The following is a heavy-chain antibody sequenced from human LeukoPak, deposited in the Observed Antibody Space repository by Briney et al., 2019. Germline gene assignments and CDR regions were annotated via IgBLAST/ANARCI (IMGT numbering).Heavy chain of an antibody. D-gene: IGHD2-15*01. CDR2: ISYDGSIN. CDR3: ARDRRYCSGGSCYFDYFFDY. V-gene: IGHV3-30-3*01. Sequence: GGSLRLSCAASGFTFNSYAVHWVRQAPGKGLEWVAVISYDGSINFYAASVRARFTISRENPKNTLYLQMNSLRTEDTALYFCARDRRYCSGGSCYFDYFFDYWGQGTLVTVSS. J-gene: IGHJ4*02. CDR1: GFTFNSYA.